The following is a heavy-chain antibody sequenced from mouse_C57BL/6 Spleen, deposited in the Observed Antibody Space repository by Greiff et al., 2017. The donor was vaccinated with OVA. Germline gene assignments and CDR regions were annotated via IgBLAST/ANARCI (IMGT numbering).Heavy chain of an antibody. D-gene: IGHD1-1*01. J-gene: IGHJ2*01. CDR2: INYDGSST. Sequence: EVKVVESEGGLVQPGSSMKLSCTASGFTFSDYYMAWVRQVPEKGLEWVANINYDGSSTYYLDSLKSRFIISRDNAKNILYLQMSSLKSEDTATYYCARVPSLGSSRYYFDYWGQGTTLTVSS. CDR1: GFTFSDYY. V-gene: IGHV5-16*01. CDR3: ARVPSLGSSRYYFDY.